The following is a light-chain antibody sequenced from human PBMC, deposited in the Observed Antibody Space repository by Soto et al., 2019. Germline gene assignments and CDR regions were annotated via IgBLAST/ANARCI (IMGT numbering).Light chain of an antibody. CDR1: QIVSASH. CDR3: QHYGSSPLT. V-gene: IGKV3-20*01. J-gene: IGKJ4*01. CDR2: GAS. Sequence: IVMTQSPAALSVTPRARATLSCRASQIVSASHLAWYQQKPGQAPRLLLYGASTRATDIPDRFSGSGSGTDFTLTISRVEPEDFAVFYCQHYGSSPLTFGGGTKVDI.